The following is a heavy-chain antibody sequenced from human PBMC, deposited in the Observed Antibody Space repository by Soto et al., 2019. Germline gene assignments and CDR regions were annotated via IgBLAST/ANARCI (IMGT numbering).Heavy chain of an antibody. D-gene: IGHD3-10*01. CDR3: AKDRRITMVRGVLRAFDS. V-gene: IGHV3-23*01. CDR1: GSTCRSYD. CDR2: ILVGGST. Sequence: PGGSLRLSCAASGSTCRSYDMSWVRQAPGKGLEWVSTILVGGSTHYPDSVKGRFTISRDNSKNMLYLQMNSLRAEDTAVYYCAKDRRITMVRGVLRAFDSWGQGNLVTVSS. J-gene: IGHJ4*01.